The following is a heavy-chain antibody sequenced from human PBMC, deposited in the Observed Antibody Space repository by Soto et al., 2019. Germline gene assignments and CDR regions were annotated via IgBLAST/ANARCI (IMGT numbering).Heavy chain of an antibody. V-gene: IGHV1-69*02. CDR3: ARKGGGDDNWFDP. Sequence: QVQLVQSGAEVKKPGSSVKVSCKASGGTFSSYTISWVRQAPGQGLEWMGRIIPILGIANYAQKFQGRVTIPADKSTSTAYMELSSLRSEDTAVYYCARKGGGDDNWFDPWGQGTLVTVSS. CDR1: GGTFSSYT. D-gene: IGHD2-21*01. CDR2: IIPILGIA. J-gene: IGHJ5*02.